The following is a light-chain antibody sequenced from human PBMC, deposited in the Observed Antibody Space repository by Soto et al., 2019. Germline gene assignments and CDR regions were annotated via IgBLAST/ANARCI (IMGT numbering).Light chain of an antibody. CDR2: KAS. Sequence: DIQMTQSPATLSASVGDRVTITCRASQSIRNYLAWYQQKPGKAPQLLIYKASNLETGVPSRFSGSGSGTEFALFISSLQPDDFATYYCQQYHNDSPWTFGQGTKVEVK. V-gene: IGKV1-5*03. CDR3: QQYHNDSPWT. CDR1: QSIRNY. J-gene: IGKJ1*01.